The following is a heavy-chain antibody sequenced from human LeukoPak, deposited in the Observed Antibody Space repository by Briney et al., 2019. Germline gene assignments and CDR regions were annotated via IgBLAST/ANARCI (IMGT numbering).Heavy chain of an antibody. D-gene: IGHD3-22*01. CDR1: GFTFNSYS. V-gene: IGHV3-21*01. Sequence: GGSLRLSCAASGFTFNSYSMNWVRQAPGKGLEWVSSISSSSSYIYYADSVKGRFTISRDNAKNSLYLQMNSLRAEDTAVYYCARDRYSSGYLPPSFDYWGQGTLVTVSS. J-gene: IGHJ4*02. CDR3: ARDRYSSGYLPPSFDY. CDR2: ISSSSSYI.